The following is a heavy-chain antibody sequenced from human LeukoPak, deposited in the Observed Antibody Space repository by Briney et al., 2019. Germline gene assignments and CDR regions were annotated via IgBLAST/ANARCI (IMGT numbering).Heavy chain of an antibody. J-gene: IGHJ4*02. CDR2: IIPIFGTA. V-gene: IGHV1-69*13. CDR3: ARCRRHSSGYYYLFDY. D-gene: IGHD3-22*01. Sequence: ASVKVSCKASGYTFTSYGISWVRQAPGQGLEWMGGIIPIFGTANYAQKFQGRVTITADESTSTAYMELSSLRSEDTAVYYCARCRRHSSGYYYLFDYWGQGTLVTVSS. CDR1: GYTFTSYG.